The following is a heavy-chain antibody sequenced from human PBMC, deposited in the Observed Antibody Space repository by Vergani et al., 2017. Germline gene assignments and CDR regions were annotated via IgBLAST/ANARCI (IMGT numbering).Heavy chain of an antibody. CDR1: GGSLSSSNW. CDR2: IYHSGST. CDR3: ARDREESGYDYXFDY. J-gene: IGHJ4*02. D-gene: IGHD5-12*01. Sequence: QVQLQESGPGLVKPSGTLSLTCAVSGGSLSSSNWWSWVRQPPGKGLEWIGEIYHSGSTNYNPSLNRRVTISVDKSKNQVSLKLSAVTAADTAVDYCARDREESGYDYXFDYWGQGTLVTVSS. V-gene: IGHV4-4*02.